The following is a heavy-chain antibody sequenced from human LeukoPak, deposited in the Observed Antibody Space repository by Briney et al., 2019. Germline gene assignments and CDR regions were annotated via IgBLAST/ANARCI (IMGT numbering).Heavy chain of an antibody. J-gene: IGHJ6*03. V-gene: IGHV1-69*05. Sequence: SVKVSCKASGGTFSSYAISWVRQAPGQGLEWMGGIIPIFGTANYAQKFQGRVTITTDESTSTAYMELSSLRSEDTAVYYCVCGVPAAIPSYYYYMDVWGKGATVTVSS. CDR1: GGTFSSYA. CDR3: VCGVPAAIPSYYYYMDV. D-gene: IGHD2-2*02. CDR2: IIPIFGTA.